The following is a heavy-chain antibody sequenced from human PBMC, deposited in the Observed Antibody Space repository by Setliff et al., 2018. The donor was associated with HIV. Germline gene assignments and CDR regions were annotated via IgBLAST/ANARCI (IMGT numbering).Heavy chain of an antibody. CDR2: IDTDNGYR. J-gene: IGHJ4*02. CDR1: GYTFSEYA. CDR3: ARPSHVYGDNGPLGY. Sequence: ASVKVSCKASGYTFSEYAIHWVRQAPGQRLEWMGRIDTDNGYRRYSPKLQGRVTITNDTSANTAYMELRGLRSEDTAIYYCARPSHVYGDNGPLGYWGQGTLVTVSS. D-gene: IGHD2-21*01. V-gene: IGHV1-3*04.